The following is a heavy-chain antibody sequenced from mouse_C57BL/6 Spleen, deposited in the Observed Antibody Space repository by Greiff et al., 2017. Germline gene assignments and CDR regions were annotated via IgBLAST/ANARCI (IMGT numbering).Heavy chain of an antibody. J-gene: IGHJ2*01. CDR1: GYTFTSYG. V-gene: IGHV1-81*01. CDR3: ARDGSSLYYFDY. Sequence: QVHVKQSGAELARPGASVKLSCKASGYTFTSYGISWVKQRTGQGLEWIGEIYPRSGNTYYNEKFKGKATLTADKSSSTAYMELRSLASEDSAVYFCARDGSSLYYFDYWGQGTTLTVSS. CDR2: IYPRSGNT. D-gene: IGHD1-1*01.